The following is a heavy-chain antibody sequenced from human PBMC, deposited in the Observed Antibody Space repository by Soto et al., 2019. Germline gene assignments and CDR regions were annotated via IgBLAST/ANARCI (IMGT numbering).Heavy chain of an antibody. Sequence: GGSLRLSCAASGFTFSSYAMHWVRQAPGKGLEWVAVISYDGSNKYYADSVKGRFTISRDNSKNTLYPQMNSLRAEDTAVYYCASPGGHDYGGNDFDYWGQGTLVTVSS. CDR3: ASPGGHDYGGNDFDY. CDR1: GFTFSSYA. V-gene: IGHV3-30-3*01. CDR2: ISYDGSNK. J-gene: IGHJ4*02. D-gene: IGHD4-17*01.